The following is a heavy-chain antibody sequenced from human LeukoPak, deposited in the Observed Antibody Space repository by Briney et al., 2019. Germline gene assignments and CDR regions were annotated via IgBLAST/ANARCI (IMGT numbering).Heavy chain of an antibody. J-gene: IGHJ4*02. CDR1: GGSISNGSYY. Sequence: SETLSLTCTVSGGSISNGSYYWSWIRQPPGKGLEWIGYIYHSGSTYYNPSLKSRVIISVDRSNNQFSLKLRSVTAADTAMHYCARGYCSSTTCWPPDSWGQGTLVTVSS. D-gene: IGHD2-2*01. CDR3: ARGYCSSTTCWPPDS. V-gene: IGHV4-30-2*01. CDR2: IYHSGST.